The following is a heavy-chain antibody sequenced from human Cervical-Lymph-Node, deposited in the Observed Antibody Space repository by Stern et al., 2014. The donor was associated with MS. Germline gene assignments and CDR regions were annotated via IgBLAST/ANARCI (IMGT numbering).Heavy chain of an antibody. Sequence: QVQLVQSGAEVKKPGASVKVSCKASGYTFTNYGISWVRQAPGQGLEWMGWISGYNDDTNYVEKFQGRVTMTTDTSTSTAYMDLRSLRSDDTAVYYCARDPHIAVAGTGGGFDPWGQGTLVTVSS. V-gene: IGHV1-18*01. CDR1: GYTFTNYG. CDR2: ISGYNDDT. D-gene: IGHD6-19*01. J-gene: IGHJ5*02. CDR3: ARDPHIAVAGTGGGFDP.